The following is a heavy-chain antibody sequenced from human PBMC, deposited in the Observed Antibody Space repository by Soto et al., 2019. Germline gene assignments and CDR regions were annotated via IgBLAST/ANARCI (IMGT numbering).Heavy chain of an antibody. J-gene: IGHJ4*02. CDR3: ARDSSGWQGGFDY. V-gene: IGHV3-30-3*01. CDR1: GFTFSSYA. D-gene: IGHD6-19*01. CDR2: ISYDGSNK. Sequence: ESGGGVVQPGRSLRLSCAASGFTFSSYAMHWVRQAPGKGLEWVAVISYDGSNKYYADSVKGRFTISRDNSKNTLYLQMNSLRAEDTAVYYCARDSSGWQGGFDYWGQGTLVTVSS.